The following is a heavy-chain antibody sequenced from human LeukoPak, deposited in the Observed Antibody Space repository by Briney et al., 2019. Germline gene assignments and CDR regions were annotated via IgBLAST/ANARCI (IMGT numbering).Heavy chain of an antibody. V-gene: IGHV1-69*13. J-gene: IGHJ4*02. CDR2: IIPIFGTA. CDR1: GGTFSSYA. CDR3: ARGGPHYYDSSVDY. Sequence: VASVKVSCKASGGTFSSYAISWVRQAPGQGLEWMGGIIPIFGTANYAQKFQGRVTITADESTSTAYMELSSLRSEDTAVYYCARGGPHYYDSSVDYWGQGTLVTVSS. D-gene: IGHD3-22*01.